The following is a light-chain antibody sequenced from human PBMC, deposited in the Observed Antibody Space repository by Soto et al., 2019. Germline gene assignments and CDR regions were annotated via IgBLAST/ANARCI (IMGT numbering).Light chain of an antibody. J-gene: IGKJ1*01. V-gene: IGKV1-5*01. CDR1: QSIRGW. CDR2: DAS. Sequence: DIQMTQSPSTLSASVGGRVTITCRASQSIRGWLAWYQQKPGKAPNLLIYDASRLKSGVPSRFSGRGSGTEFTLTITSLQPDDFATYYCHQYNSFSPWTFGQGTKVEVK. CDR3: HQYNSFSPWT.